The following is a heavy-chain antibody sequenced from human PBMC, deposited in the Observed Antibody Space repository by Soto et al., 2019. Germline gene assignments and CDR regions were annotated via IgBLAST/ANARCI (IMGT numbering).Heavy chain of an antibody. CDR2: ISYDGSNK. Sequence: GGSLRLSCAVSGVTFSSYGMHWVRQAPGKGLEWVAVISYDGSNKYYADSVKGRFTVSRDNSKDTLYLHMNSLRAEDTAVYYCAKDVTWLRQWLEKRYFDHWGQGTLVTVSS. D-gene: IGHD6-19*01. J-gene: IGHJ4*02. V-gene: IGHV3-30*18. CDR1: GVTFSSYG. CDR3: AKDVTWLRQWLEKRYFDH.